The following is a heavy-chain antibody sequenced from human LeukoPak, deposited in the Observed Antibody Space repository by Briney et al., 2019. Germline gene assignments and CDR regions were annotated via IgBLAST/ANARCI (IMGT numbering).Heavy chain of an antibody. CDR2: ISHGGTT. CDR3: ARDGIAVFGVITGNYYYMDV. D-gene: IGHD3-3*01. CDR1: GGSFSDYS. V-gene: IGHV4-34*01. Sequence: SETLSLTCTVYGGSFSDYSWSWIRQPPGKGLEWIWEISHGGTTNYNPSLKSRVTISIDTSNSQFSLNLKSVTAADSGVYYCARDGIAVFGVITGNYYYMDVWGKGTTVTVSS. J-gene: IGHJ6*03.